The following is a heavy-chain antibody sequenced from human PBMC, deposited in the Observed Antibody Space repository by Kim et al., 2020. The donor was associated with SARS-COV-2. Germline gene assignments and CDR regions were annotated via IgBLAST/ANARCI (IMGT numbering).Heavy chain of an antibody. J-gene: IGHJ6*02. V-gene: IGHV3-30*01. Sequence: VKGRFTISRDNSKNTLYLQMNSLRAEDTAVYYCASRSGYALYYYYGMDVWGQGTTVTVSS. D-gene: IGHD5-12*01. CDR3: ASRSGYALYYYYGMDV.